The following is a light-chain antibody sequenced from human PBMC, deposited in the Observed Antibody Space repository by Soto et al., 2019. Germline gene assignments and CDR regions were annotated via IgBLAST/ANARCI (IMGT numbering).Light chain of an antibody. Sequence: DIQLTQSPSSLSASVGDRVTITCRASQSINTYLNWYQQTPGKAPKLLISTTSTLHSGVPSRFSGSGSGTDFTLIISSLQPEDFATYYCQQSYSVPWTFGQGTKVEIK. V-gene: IGKV1-39*01. CDR3: QQSYSVPWT. CDR2: TTS. J-gene: IGKJ1*01. CDR1: QSINTY.